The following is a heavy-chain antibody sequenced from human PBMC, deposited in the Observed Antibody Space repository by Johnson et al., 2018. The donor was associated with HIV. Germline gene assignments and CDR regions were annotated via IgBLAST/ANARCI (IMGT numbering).Heavy chain of an antibody. J-gene: IGHJ3*02. CDR3: AREGRRDAFDI. CDR1: GFSFSDYY. V-gene: IGHV3-11*04. CDR2: ISSSGSTI. Sequence: QVQLVESGGGLVKPGGSLRLSCAASGFSFSDYYINWIRQAPGKGLEWVSYISSSGSTIYYADSVKGRFTISRDNSKNTLYLQMNSLRAEDTAVYYCAREGRRDAFDIWGQGTMVTVSS.